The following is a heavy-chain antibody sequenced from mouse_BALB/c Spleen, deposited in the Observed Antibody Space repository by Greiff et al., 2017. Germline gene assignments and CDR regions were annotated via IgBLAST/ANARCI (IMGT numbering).Heavy chain of an antibody. Sequence: QVQLQQSGAELVRPGSSVKISCKASGYAFSSYWMNWVKQRPGQGLEWIGQIYPGDGDTNYNGKFTGKATLTADKASSTAYMQLSSLTSEDSVVYFCERCESYDYDWFAYWGQGTLVTVSA. CDR2: IYPGDGDT. D-gene: IGHD2-4*01. V-gene: IGHV1-80*01. CDR3: ERCESYDYDWFAY. CDR1: GYAFSSYW. J-gene: IGHJ3*01.